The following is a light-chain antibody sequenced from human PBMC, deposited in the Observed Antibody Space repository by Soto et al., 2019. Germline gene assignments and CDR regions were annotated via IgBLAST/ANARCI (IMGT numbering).Light chain of an antibody. Sequence: EIVFTHSPATLSLSPGERVTLSCRASHSVSNSLAWYQQKPGQPPRLLIYDVSNRATGIPARFSGSGSGTDFTLTITSLEPEDFAVYFCHQRYNWPRVTFGQGTRLVIK. CDR1: HSVSNS. J-gene: IGKJ5*01. V-gene: IGKV3-11*01. CDR3: HQRYNWPRVT. CDR2: DVS.